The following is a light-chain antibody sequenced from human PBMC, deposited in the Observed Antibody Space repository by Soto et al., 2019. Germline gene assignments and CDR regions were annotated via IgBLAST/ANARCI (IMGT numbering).Light chain of an antibody. J-gene: IGKJ5*01. Sequence: DIPMTQSPSSLSASVGDRVTITCRASQSISSYLNWYQQKPGKAPKLLIYAASSLQSGVPSRFSGSGSGTEFTLTINSLQPEDFATYLCQQSYTTPTTFGQGTRLEIK. CDR2: AAS. CDR3: QQSYTTPTT. CDR1: QSISSY. V-gene: IGKV1-39*01.